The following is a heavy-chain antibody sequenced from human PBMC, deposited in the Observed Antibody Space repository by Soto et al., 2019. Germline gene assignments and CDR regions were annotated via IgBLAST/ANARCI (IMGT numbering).Heavy chain of an antibody. V-gene: IGHV3-23*01. CDR1: GFTFNSYA. D-gene: IGHD3-10*01. CDR3: AKACFATGYDSGSYFDY. Sequence: AGGSLRLSCAASGFTFNSYAMSWVRQAPGKGLEWVSAISGSGGSAYYADSVKGRFTISRDNSKNTLYLQMNSLRAEDTAVYYCAKACFATGYDSGSYFDYWGQGNLVTVSS. CDR2: ISGSGGSA. J-gene: IGHJ4*02.